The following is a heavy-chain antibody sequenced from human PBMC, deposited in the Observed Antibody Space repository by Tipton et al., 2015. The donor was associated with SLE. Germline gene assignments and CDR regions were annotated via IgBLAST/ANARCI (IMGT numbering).Heavy chain of an antibody. Sequence: TLSLTCTVSGDSISRYYWSWIRQPPGKGLEWIGYIYYSGSTNYNPSLKSRVTISVDTSKNQFSLKLSSVTAADTAVYYCARGGLGVSYYYYMDVWGKGTTVTVSS. D-gene: IGHD1-26*01. J-gene: IGHJ6*03. CDR2: IYYSGST. CDR3: ARGGLGVSYYYYMDV. V-gene: IGHV4-59*01. CDR1: GDSISRYY.